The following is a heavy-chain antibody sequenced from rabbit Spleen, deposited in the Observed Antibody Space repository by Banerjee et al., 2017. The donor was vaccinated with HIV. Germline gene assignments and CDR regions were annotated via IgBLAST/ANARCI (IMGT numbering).Heavy chain of an antibody. J-gene: IGHJ6*01. CDR1: GFSFSYNDY. D-gene: IGHD8-1*01. CDR2: IGAGVSSTT. V-gene: IGHV1S40*01. Sequence: QSLEESGGDLVKPGASLTLTCTASGFSFSYNDYMCWVRQPPGKGPEWIACIGAGVSSTTYYATWAKGRFTISKTSSTTVTLQMTSLTAADTATYFCARDSGTSFSSYGMDLWGPGTLVTVS. CDR3: ARDSGTSFSSYGMDL.